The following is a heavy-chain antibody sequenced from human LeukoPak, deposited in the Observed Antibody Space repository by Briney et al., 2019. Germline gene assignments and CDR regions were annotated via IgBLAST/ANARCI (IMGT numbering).Heavy chain of an antibody. CDR3: AKIPRGGYMDV. V-gene: IGHV3-23*01. Sequence: GGSLRLSCAASGFTFSSYGMHWVRQAPGEGLEWVSMISSSGGSTYFADSVKGRFTISRDNSKNTLYLQMNSLRAEDTAVYYCAKIPRGGYMDVWGKGTTVIVSS. CDR1: GFTFSSYG. CDR2: ISSSGGST. J-gene: IGHJ6*03. D-gene: IGHD2-15*01.